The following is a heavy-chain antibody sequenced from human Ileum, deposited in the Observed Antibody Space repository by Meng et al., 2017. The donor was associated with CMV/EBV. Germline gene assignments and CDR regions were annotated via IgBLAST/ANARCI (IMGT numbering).Heavy chain of an antibody. V-gene: IGHV3-30-3*01. CDR1: GFTFSAYT. J-gene: IGHJ4*02. D-gene: IGHD5-12*01. CDR2: VSYDGTST. Sequence: GGSLRLSCAASGFTFSAYTMEWVRQAPDKGLEWVATVSYDGTSTYYADSVKGRFTISRDNSKNTVYLQLNSLRVEGTAVYYCAKGITVASSDWGQGTLVTVAS. CDR3: AKGITVASSD.